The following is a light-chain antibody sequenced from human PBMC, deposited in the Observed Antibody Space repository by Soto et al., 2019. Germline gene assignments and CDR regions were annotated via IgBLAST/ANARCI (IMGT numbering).Light chain of an antibody. CDR3: RHYNTYSPPYT. Sequence: DIQLTQFPATLSASVGDRVTITCRASQSISYWLAWYQQKPGKAPNLLIYKASTLESGVPSRFXXSGSGTEFTLTITSLQPDDFATYYCRHYNTYSPPYTFGQGTKLEIK. J-gene: IGKJ2*01. V-gene: IGKV1-5*03. CDR1: QSISYW. CDR2: KAS.